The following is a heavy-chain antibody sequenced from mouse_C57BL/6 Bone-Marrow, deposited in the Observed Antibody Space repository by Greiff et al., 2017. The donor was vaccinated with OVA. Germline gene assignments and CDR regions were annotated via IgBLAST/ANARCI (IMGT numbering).Heavy chain of an antibody. V-gene: IGHV3-6*01. CDR1: GYSITSGYY. J-gene: IGHJ1*03. CDR3: ARDPYYYGSSSWYFDV. Sequence: ESGPGLVKPSQSLSLTCSVTGYSITSGYYWNWIRQFPGNKLEWMGYISYDGSNNYNPSLKNRISITRDTSKNQFFLKLNSVTTEDTATYYCARDPYYYGSSSWYFDVWGTGTTVTVSS. CDR2: ISYDGSN. D-gene: IGHD1-1*01.